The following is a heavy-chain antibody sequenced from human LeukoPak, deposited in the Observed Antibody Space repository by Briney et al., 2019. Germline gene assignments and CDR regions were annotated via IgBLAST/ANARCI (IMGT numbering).Heavy chain of an antibody. Sequence: PGRSLRLSCAASGFTFSSYAMHWVRQAPGKGLEWVSSISSSGNYIYYADSVKGRFTISRDNAKNSLYLQMNSLRAEDTAVYYCAKIISDWSRGAFDIWGQGTMVTVSS. D-gene: IGHD6-19*01. CDR3: AKIISDWSRGAFDI. CDR1: GFTFSSYA. CDR2: ISSSGNYI. V-gene: IGHV3-21*01. J-gene: IGHJ3*02.